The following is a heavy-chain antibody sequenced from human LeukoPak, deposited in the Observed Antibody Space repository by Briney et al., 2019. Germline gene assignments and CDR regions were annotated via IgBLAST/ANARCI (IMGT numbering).Heavy chain of an antibody. Sequence: GRSLRLSCAASGFTFSSYGMHWVRQAPGKGLEWVAVIWYDGSNKYYADSVKGRFTISRDNSKNTLYLQMNSLRAEDTAVYYCARSYYYDSSHTVDYWGQGTLVTVSS. CDR1: GFTFSSYG. D-gene: IGHD3-22*01. V-gene: IGHV3-33*01. CDR3: ARSYYYDSSHTVDY. J-gene: IGHJ4*02. CDR2: IWYDGSNK.